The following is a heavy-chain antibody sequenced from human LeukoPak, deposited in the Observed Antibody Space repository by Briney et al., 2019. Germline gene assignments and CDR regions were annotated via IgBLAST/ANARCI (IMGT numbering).Heavy chain of an antibody. Sequence: GGSLRLSCVASGFTFSSYNMNWVRQAPGKGLEWVSCISGSGSYIYYADSVKGRFTISRDNAKNSLHLQVNSLRAEDTAVYYCVRERFHGSGAPKFDFWGQGTLVTVSS. CDR3: VRERFHGSGAPKFDF. J-gene: IGHJ4*02. CDR2: ISGSGSYI. CDR1: GFTFSSYN. V-gene: IGHV3-21*06. D-gene: IGHD3-10*01.